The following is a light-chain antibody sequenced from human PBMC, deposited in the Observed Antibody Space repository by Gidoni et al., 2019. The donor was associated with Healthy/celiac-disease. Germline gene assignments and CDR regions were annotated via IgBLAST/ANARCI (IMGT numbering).Light chain of an antibody. CDR2: AAS. J-gene: IGKJ1*01. CDR3: QQSYSTPWR. V-gene: IGKV1-39*01. Sequence: DIQMPQSPSSLSASVGHRVPSTCRASLIGSSYLNWYQQKPGKAPKLLIYAASSLQSGVPSRFSGSGSGTDFTLTISSLQPEDFATYYCQQSYSTPWRFGQGTKVEIK. CDR1: LIGSSY.